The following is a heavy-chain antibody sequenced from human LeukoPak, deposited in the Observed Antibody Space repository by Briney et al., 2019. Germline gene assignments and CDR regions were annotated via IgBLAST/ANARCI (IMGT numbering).Heavy chain of an antibody. Sequence: GGSLRLSCAASGFTLSNHWMTWVRQVPGRGPEWVADVNRDGSETYYLDSVKGRFTISKDNAKNSLYLQMNSLRAEDTALYHCARNNGMDVWGQGTTVIVSS. CDR1: GFTLSNHW. CDR3: ARNNGMDV. CDR2: VNRDGSET. V-gene: IGHV3-7*03. J-gene: IGHJ6*02.